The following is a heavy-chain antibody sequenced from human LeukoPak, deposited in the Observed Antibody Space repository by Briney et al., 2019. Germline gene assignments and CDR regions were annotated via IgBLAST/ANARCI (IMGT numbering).Heavy chain of an antibody. J-gene: IGHJ4*02. Sequence: SETLSLTCTVSGYSISSGYHWGWIRQPPGKGLEWIGSIYHTGKTYYNPSLKSRVTISIDTSKNQFSLKLSSVTAADTAVYYCASRSRWYYYYFDYWGQGTLVTVSS. CDR3: ASRSRWYYYYFDY. CDR1: GYSISSGYH. D-gene: IGHD6-19*01. V-gene: IGHV4-38-2*02. CDR2: IYHTGKT.